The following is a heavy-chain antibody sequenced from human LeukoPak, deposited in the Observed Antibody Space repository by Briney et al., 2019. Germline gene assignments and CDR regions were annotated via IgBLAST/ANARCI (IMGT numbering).Heavy chain of an antibody. CDR3: ARAAGITMVRGVITP. J-gene: IGHJ5*02. D-gene: IGHD3-10*01. V-gene: IGHV4-39*07. Sequence: SSETLSLTCTVSGGSISSSSYYWGWIRQPPGKGLEWIGSIYYSGSTYYNPSLKSRVTISVDTSKNQFSLKLSSVTAADTAVYYCARAAGITMVRGVITPWGQGTLVTVSS. CDR1: GGSISSSSYY. CDR2: IYYSGST.